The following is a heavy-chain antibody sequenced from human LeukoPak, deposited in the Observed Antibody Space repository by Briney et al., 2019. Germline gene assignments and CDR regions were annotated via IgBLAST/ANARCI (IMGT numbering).Heavy chain of an antibody. CDR1: GGSFSGYY. CDR3: ARVGWLRFKSAFDI. J-gene: IGHJ3*02. Sequence: SETLSLTCAVYGGSFSGYYWSWIRQPPGKGLEWIGEINHSGSTNYNPSLKSRVTISVDTSKNQFSLKLSSVTAADTAVYYCARVGWLRFKSAFDIWGQGTMVTVSS. D-gene: IGHD5-12*01. CDR2: INHSGST. V-gene: IGHV4-34*01.